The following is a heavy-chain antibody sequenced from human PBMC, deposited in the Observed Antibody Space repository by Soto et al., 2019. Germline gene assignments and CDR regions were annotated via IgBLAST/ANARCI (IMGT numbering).Heavy chain of an antibody. D-gene: IGHD6-19*01. CDR3: ATIAVAGLSKGYYYFDY. CDR1: GFTFSSYS. Sequence: GGSLRLSCAASGFTFSSYSMNWVRQAPGKGLEWISYISSRSSTIYYADSVKGRFTISRDNAKNSLYLQMNSLRDEDTAVYYCATIAVAGLSKGYYYFDYWGQGTLVTVS. V-gene: IGHV3-48*02. CDR2: ISSRSSTI. J-gene: IGHJ4*02.